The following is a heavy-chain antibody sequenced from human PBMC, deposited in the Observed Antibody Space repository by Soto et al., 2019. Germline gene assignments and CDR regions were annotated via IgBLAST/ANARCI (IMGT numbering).Heavy chain of an antibody. CDR3: ARDMGIFGVAAYGMDV. J-gene: IGHJ6*02. D-gene: IGHD3-3*01. Sequence: SETLSLTCTVSGGSISSYYWSWIRQPAGKGLEWIGRIYTSGSTNYNPSLKSRVTMSVDTSKNQFSLKLSSVTAADTAVYYCARDMGIFGVAAYGMDVWGQGTTVTVSS. CDR1: GGSISSYY. CDR2: IYTSGST. V-gene: IGHV4-4*07.